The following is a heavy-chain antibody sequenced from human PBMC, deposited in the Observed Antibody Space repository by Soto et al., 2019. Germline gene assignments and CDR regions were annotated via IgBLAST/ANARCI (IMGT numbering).Heavy chain of an antibody. CDR1: GFTFSSYA. Sequence: GGSLRLSCAASGFTFSSYARSWVRQAPGKGLEWVSAISGSGGSTYYADSVKGRFTISRDNSKNTLYLQMNSLRAEDTAVYYCAKDPSQWELPFDYWGQGTLVTVSS. CDR2: ISGSGGST. V-gene: IGHV3-23*01. CDR3: AKDPSQWELPFDY. J-gene: IGHJ4*02. D-gene: IGHD1-26*01.